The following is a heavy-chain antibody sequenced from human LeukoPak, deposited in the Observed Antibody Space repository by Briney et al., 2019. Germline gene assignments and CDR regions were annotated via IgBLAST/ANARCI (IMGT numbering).Heavy chain of an antibody. D-gene: IGHD3-3*01. CDR3: ARDHDFWSGYGYDY. V-gene: IGHV1-8*01. CDR1: GYTFISYD. CDR2: MNPNSGNT. J-gene: IGHJ4*02. Sequence: ASVKVSCKASGYTFISYDINWVRQATGQGLEWMGWMNPNSGNTGYAQKFQGRVTMTRNTSISTAYMELSSLRSEDTAVYYCARDHDFWSGYGYDYWGQGTLVTVSS.